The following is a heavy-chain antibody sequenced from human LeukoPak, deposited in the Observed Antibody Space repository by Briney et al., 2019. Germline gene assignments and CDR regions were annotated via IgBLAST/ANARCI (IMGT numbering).Heavy chain of an antibody. CDR1: GFTFSSYA. D-gene: IGHD1-7*01. CDR3: AKEGGTGTRFDY. CDR2: ISGSGTGT. J-gene: IGHJ4*02. Sequence: GGSLRLSCAASGFTFSSYAMSWVRQAPGKGLYWVSAISGSGTGTYYADSVKGRFTISRDNSKNTLYLQMNSLRAEDTAVYYCAKEGGTGTRFDYWGQGTLVTVSS. V-gene: IGHV3-23*01.